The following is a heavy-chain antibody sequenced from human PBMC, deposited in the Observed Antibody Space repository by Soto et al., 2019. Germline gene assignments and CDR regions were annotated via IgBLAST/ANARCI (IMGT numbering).Heavy chain of an antibody. V-gene: IGHV3-64D*08. CDR1: GFPFSSYG. D-gene: IGHD3-9*01. Sequence: GGSLRLSCSASGFPFSSYGMHWVRQAPGKGLEYVSAISSSGGSTYYADSVKGRFTISRDNSKNTLYLQMSSLRAEDTAVYYCARDLSSHQYYDILTGLFEWGQGTLVTVSS. CDR2: ISSSGGST. J-gene: IGHJ4*02. CDR3: ARDLSSHQYYDILTGLFE.